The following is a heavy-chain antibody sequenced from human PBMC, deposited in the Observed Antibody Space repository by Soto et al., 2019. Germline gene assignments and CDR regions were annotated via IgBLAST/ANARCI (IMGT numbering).Heavy chain of an antibody. J-gene: IGHJ5*02. CDR1: GGSISSGGYY. V-gene: IGHV4-31*03. CDR2: IYYSGST. D-gene: IGHD1-26*01. CDR3: ARDRGQDGLVGAYWFDP. Sequence: SETLSLTCTVSGGSISSGGYYWSWIRQHPGKGLEWIGYIYYSGSTYYNPSLKSRVTISVDTSKNQFSLKLSSVTAADTAVYYCARDRGQDGLVGAYWFDPWGQGTLVTVSS.